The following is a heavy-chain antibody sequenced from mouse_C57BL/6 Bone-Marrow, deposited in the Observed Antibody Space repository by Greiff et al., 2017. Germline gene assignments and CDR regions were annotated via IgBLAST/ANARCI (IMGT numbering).Heavy chain of an antibody. D-gene: IGHD2-12*01. CDR1: GFTFSSYA. J-gene: IGHJ4*01. CDR2: ISSGGDYI. V-gene: IGHV5-9-1*02. Sequence: EVKLMESGEGLVKPGGSLKLSCAASGFTFSSYAMSWVRQTPEKRLEWVAYISSGGDYIYYADTVKGRFTLSRDNARNTLYLQMSSLKSEDTAMYYCKSDSYSDPMDCWGQGTAVIVSS. CDR3: KSDSYSDPMDC.